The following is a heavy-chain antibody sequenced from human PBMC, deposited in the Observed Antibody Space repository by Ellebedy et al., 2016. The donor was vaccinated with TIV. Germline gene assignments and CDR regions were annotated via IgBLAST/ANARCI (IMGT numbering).Heavy chain of an antibody. CDR2: ISWISGNI. CDR1: GFTFNDYA. V-gene: IGHV3-9*01. CDR3: ARGSTSLARGCFDY. J-gene: IGHJ4*02. Sequence: PGGSLRLSCAASGFTFNDYAMHWVRHVPGKGLEWVSGISWISGNIDYADSVKGRFTISRDTAKNSLYLQMNSLRGEDTALYYCARGSTSLARGCFDYWGQGTQVTVSS. D-gene: IGHD3-10*01.